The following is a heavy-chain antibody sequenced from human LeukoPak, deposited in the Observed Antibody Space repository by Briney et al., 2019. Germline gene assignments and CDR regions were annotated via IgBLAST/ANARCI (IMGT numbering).Heavy chain of an antibody. CDR2: IYSGGRT. CDR1: GDSINSGPYY. J-gene: IGHJ4*02. Sequence: KXSQTLSLTCTVSGDSINSGPYYWSWIRQPDGKGLEWIGRIYSGGRTNYNPSLKSRVTISVKKTKNQFTLKLSSVTAADTAVYYCAREGSIYYSDSSGYLGYWGQGTLVTVSS. CDR3: AREGSIYYSDSSGYLGY. D-gene: IGHD3-22*01. V-gene: IGHV4-61*02.